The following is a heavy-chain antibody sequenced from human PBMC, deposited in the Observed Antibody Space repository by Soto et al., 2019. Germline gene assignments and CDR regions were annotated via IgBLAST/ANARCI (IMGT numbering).Heavy chain of an antibody. J-gene: IGHJ4*02. CDR2: ISYDGIND. V-gene: IGHV3-30-3*01. CDR3: ARGSVGHYNSGTLLD. CDR1: GFTFNSYL. D-gene: IGHD3-10*01. Sequence: QVQVVESGGGVVQPGRSLRLSCSASGFTFNSYLMHWVRQAPGKGLEGVAGISYDGINDYYADYVKGRFTISRDNSKNTLYLQTNSLREEDTAVYYCARGSVGHYNSGTLLDWGQGTLGTVSS.